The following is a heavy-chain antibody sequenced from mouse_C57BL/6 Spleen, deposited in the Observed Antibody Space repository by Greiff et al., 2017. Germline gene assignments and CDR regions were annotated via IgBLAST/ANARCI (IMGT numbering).Heavy chain of an antibody. CDR2: ISYDGSN. V-gene: IGHV3-6*01. Sequence: EVQLQESGPGLVKPSQSLSLTCSVTGYSITSGYYWNWIRQFPGNKLEWMGYISYDGSNNYNPSLKNRISITRDTSKNQFFLKLNSVTTEDTATYYCARDFYYDYDDAMDYWGQGTSVTVSS. J-gene: IGHJ4*01. CDR1: GYSITSGYY. CDR3: ARDFYYDYDDAMDY. D-gene: IGHD2-4*01.